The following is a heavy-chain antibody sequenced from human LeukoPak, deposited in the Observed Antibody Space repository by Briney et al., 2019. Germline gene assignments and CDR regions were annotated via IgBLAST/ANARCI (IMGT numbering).Heavy chain of an antibody. CDR3: SRALDSYKLGNY. CDR2: IYTSDIT. V-gene: IGHV4-39*02. CDR1: GGSFDSSSYC. Sequence: SETLSLSCTVSGGSFDSSSYCWPWVRQPPGKRPDWIGTIYTSDITYYHPSLMSQFTISPYTSKNPFSLKLSSVTAADPAFYYCSRALDSYKLGNYGAEGTRVTVPS. D-gene: IGHD5-24*01. J-gene: IGHJ4*02.